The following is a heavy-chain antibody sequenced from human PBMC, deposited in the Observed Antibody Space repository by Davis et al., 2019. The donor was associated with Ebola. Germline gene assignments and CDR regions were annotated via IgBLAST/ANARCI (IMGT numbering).Heavy chain of an antibody. D-gene: IGHD6-6*01. J-gene: IGHJ5*01. CDR2: INHNGST. CDR1: GGSFSGYY. V-gene: IGHV4-34*01. Sequence: MPSETLSLTCAVYGGSFSGYYWSWIRQPPGKGLEWIGEINHNGSTNYDPSFKSRVTISVDTSKNQFSLKVSSVTAADTAVYYCARVLQQVVRLDSWGQGTLVIVSS. CDR3: ARVLQQVVRLDS.